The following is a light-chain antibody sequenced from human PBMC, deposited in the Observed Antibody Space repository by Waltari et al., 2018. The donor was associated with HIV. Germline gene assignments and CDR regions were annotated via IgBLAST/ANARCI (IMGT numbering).Light chain of an antibody. Sequence: DIQLTQSPSSLSASIGDRVAITCRASQSITEDLNWYQQRPGKAPKLLVYSATRLQSGVPSRLSGSGSQTDFTLTIDSLQPEDVATYFCQQSYSTLFTFGPGTKVELK. J-gene: IGKJ3*01. V-gene: IGKV1-39*01. CDR2: SAT. CDR3: QQSYSTLFT. CDR1: QSITED.